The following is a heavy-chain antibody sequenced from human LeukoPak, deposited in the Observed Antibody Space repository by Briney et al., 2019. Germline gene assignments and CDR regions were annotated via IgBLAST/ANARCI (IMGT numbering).Heavy chain of an antibody. V-gene: IGHV4-34*01. D-gene: IGHD4-17*01. J-gene: IGHJ5*02. CDR2: INHSGST. CDR3: ARVDYGDPNWFDP. Sequence: SETLSLTCAVYGGSVSGYYWSWIRQPPGKGLEWIGEINHSGSTNYNPSLKSRVTISVDTSKNQFSLKLSSVTAADTAVYYCARVDYGDPNWFDPWGQGTLVTVSS. CDR1: GGSVSGYY.